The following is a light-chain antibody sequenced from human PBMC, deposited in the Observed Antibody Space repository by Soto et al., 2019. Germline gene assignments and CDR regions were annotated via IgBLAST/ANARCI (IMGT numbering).Light chain of an antibody. V-gene: IGKV1-5*01. CDR2: DAS. CDR1: QTISSW. J-gene: IGKJ4*01. Sequence: DIQITQSPSTLHASVGDRVTITCRASQTISSWLAWYQQKPGKAPDILIYDASRLEGGVPSRFGSSEAGTACTRPIGSLQPDDVATDHCQQTYNTTLTFGGGTKVDI. CDR3: QQTYNTTLT.